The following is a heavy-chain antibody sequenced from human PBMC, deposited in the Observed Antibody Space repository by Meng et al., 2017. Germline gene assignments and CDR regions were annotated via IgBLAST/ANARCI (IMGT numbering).Heavy chain of an antibody. Sequence: SVKVSCKASGGTFSSYAISWVRQAPGQGLEWMGGIIPIFGTANYAQKFQGRVTITADESTSTAYMELNSLRAEDTAVYYCARSRFRIAAAYDAFDIWGQGTMVTVSS. D-gene: IGHD6-13*01. CDR2: IIPIFGTA. V-gene: IGHV1-69*13. J-gene: IGHJ3*02. CDR1: GGTFSSYA. CDR3: ARSRFRIAAAYDAFDI.